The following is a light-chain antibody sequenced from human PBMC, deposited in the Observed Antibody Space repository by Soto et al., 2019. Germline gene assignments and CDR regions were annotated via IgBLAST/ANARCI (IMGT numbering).Light chain of an antibody. Sequence: QSVLTQPPSASGTPGQRVTISCSGSSSNIGSNYVYWYQQFPGTAPKLLIYRNDQRPSGVPDRFSGSKSGTSASLASSGLRSEDEADYYCATWDDSLSGVLFGGGTKLTVL. CDR1: SSNIGSNY. J-gene: IGLJ2*01. CDR3: ATWDDSLSGVL. V-gene: IGLV1-47*01. CDR2: RND.